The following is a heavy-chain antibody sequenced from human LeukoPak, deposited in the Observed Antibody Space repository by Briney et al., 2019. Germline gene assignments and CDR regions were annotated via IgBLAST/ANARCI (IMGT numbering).Heavy chain of an antibody. CDR2: IIPIFGTA. Sequence: SVKVSCKASGGTFSSYAISWVRQAPGQGLEWMGGIIPIFGTANYAQKFQGRVTITADESTSTAYMELSSLRSEDTAVYYCARGLAGTTSANNWFDPWGQGTLVTVSS. J-gene: IGHJ5*02. CDR1: GGTFSSYA. D-gene: IGHD1-1*01. V-gene: IGHV1-69*13. CDR3: ARGLAGTTSANNWFDP.